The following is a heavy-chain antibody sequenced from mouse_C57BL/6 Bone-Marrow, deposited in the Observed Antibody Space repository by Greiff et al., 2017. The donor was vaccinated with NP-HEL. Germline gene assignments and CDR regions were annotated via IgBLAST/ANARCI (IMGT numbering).Heavy chain of an antibody. CDR1: GYTFTSYW. V-gene: IGHV1-59*01. D-gene: IGHD2-2*01. CDR3: ARDMVTTVDY. Sequence: QVQLQQPGAELVRPGPSVKLSCKASGYTFTSYWMHWVKQRPGQGLEWIGVIDPSDSYTNYNQKFKGKATLTVDTSSSTAYMQLSSLTSEDSAVYYCARDMVTTVDYWGQGTTLTVSS. CDR2: IDPSDSYT. J-gene: IGHJ2*01.